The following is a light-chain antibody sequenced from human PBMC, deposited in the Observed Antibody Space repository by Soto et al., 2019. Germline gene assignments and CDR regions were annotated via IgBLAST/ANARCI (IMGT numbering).Light chain of an antibody. V-gene: IGKV3-15*01. Sequence: EIVMTQSPATLSVSPGERVTLSCRASQRINSNLAWYQQKPGQAPRLLIYGASTRATGIPVRFSGTGSGTEFTLTISSLQSEDSAVYYCQQYNNWPPWTFGQGTKVEIK. J-gene: IGKJ1*01. CDR2: GAS. CDR3: QQYNNWPPWT. CDR1: QRINSN.